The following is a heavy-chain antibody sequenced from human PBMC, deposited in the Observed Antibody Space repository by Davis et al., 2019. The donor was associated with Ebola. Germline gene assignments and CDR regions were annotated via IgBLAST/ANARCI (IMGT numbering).Heavy chain of an antibody. J-gene: IGHJ6*03. CDR3: ARDHAVDTAMAPYYMDV. D-gene: IGHD5-18*01. CDR2: INAGNGNT. V-gene: IGHV1-3*01. CDR1: GYTFTSYA. Sequence: ALVKVSCKASGYTFTSYAMHWVRQAPGQRLEWMGWINAGNGNTKYSQKFQGRVTITRDTSASTAYMELSSLRSEDTAVYYCARDHAVDTAMAPYYMDVWGKGTTVTVSS.